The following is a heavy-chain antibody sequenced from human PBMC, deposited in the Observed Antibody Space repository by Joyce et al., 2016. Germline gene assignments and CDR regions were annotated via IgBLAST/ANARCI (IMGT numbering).Heavy chain of an antibody. CDR2: IYSSGST. CDR3: VRSQDLTSEG. D-gene: IGHD6-6*01. V-gene: IGHV4-4*07. Sequence: QVQLQESGPGLVKPSETLSLTCSVPGGSITTYFWSCIRQPAGKGLEWIGRIYSSGSTNYNPSLKSRATMSVDTSKNRFSLKLSSVTAADTAVEYCVRSQDLTSEGWGQGTLVTVSS. J-gene: IGHJ4*02. CDR1: GGSITTYF.